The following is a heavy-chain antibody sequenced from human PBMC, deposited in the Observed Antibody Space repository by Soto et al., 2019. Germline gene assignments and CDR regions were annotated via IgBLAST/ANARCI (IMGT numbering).Heavy chain of an antibody. CDR3: AKDYYGSGSQFFDY. CDR2: ISGIGVST. V-gene: IGHV3-23*01. CDR1: GFTFSNYA. Sequence: GGSLRLSCAASGFTFSNYAMSWVRQAPGKGLAWVSGISGIGVSTFYAGSMGGRFTISRDNSKNTVYLQMNGLGVEDTAIYYCAKDYYGSGSQFFDYWGQGTLVTVSS. D-gene: IGHD3-10*01. J-gene: IGHJ4*02.